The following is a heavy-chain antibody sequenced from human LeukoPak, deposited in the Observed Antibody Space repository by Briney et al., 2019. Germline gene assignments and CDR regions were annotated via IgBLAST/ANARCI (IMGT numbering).Heavy chain of an antibody. CDR2: INPNSGGT. J-gene: IGHJ4*02. CDR1: GYTFTGYY. V-gene: IGHV1-2*02. Sequence: ASVKVSCKASGYTFTGYYMHWVRQAPGQGLEWMGWINPNSGGTNYAQKFQGRVTMTRDTSISTAYMELSRLRSDDTAVYYCARDRTKYCRSTSCPLDYWGQGALVTVSS. D-gene: IGHD2-2*01. CDR3: ARDRTKYCRSTSCPLDY.